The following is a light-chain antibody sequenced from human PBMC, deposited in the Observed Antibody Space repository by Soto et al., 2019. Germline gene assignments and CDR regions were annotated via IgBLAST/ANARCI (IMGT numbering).Light chain of an antibody. Sequence: QSALTQPASVSGSPGQSITISCTGTSNDVGAYNFVSWYQHHPGKAPKLMIYEVSNRPSGVSHRFSGSKSGNTASLTISGLQPEDEADYYCSSYTSDSPWVFGGGTKLTVL. CDR3: SSYTSDSPWV. V-gene: IGLV2-14*01. J-gene: IGLJ3*02. CDR1: SNDVGAYNF. CDR2: EVS.